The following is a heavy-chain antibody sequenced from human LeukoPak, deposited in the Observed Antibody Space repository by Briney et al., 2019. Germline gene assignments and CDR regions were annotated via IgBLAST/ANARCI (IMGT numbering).Heavy chain of an antibody. V-gene: IGHV3-9*01. CDR3: ASSFMSSGWYLTDYFDY. CDR2: ISWNSGSI. CDR1: GFTFDDYA. Sequence: GGSLRLSCAASGFTFDDYAMHWVRQAPGKGLEWVSGISWNSGSIGYADSVKGRFTISRDNAKNSLYLQMNSLRAEDTAVYYCASSFMSSGWYLTDYFDYWGQGTLVTVSS. J-gene: IGHJ4*02. D-gene: IGHD6-19*01.